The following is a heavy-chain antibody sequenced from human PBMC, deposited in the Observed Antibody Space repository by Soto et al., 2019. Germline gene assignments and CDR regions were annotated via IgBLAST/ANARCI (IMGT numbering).Heavy chain of an antibody. Sequence: QVQLVQSGEEVKKPGSSVKVSCKASGGTFSSYAISWVRQAPGQGLEWMGGIIPIFGTANYAQKFQGRVTITADESTSTAYMELSSLRSEDTAVYYCASEVGATQRHYYYGMDVWGQGTTVTVSS. J-gene: IGHJ6*02. V-gene: IGHV1-69*01. CDR1: GGTFSSYA. CDR2: IIPIFGTA. D-gene: IGHD1-26*01. CDR3: ASEVGATQRHYYYGMDV.